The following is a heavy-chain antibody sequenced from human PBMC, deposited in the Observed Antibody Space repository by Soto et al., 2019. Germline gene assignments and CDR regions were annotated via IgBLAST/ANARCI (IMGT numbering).Heavy chain of an antibody. J-gene: IGHJ6*03. CDR1: GFTFSSYA. Sequence: GGSLRLSCSASGFTFSSYAMSWVRQAPGKGLEWVSAISGSGGSTYYADSVKGRFTISRDNSKNTLYLQMNSLRAEDTAVYYCAKELPDPMGEVGCSGGSCYGIGSVFRYYYYYMDVWGKGTTVTVSS. CDR2: ISGSGGST. V-gene: IGHV3-23*01. D-gene: IGHD2-15*01. CDR3: AKELPDPMGEVGCSGGSCYGIGSVFRYYYYYMDV.